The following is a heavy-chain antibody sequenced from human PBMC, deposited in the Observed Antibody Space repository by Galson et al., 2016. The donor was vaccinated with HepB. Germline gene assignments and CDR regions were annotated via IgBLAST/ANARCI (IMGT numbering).Heavy chain of an antibody. CDR1: GYIFTSYA. D-gene: IGHD3-10*01. CDR3: AKEGALLWFGEIFFDY. CDR2: INSDTGNT. J-gene: IGHJ4*02. V-gene: IGHV1-3*04. Sequence: VKVSCKASGYIFTSYAIHWVRQAPGQSLEWLGWINSDTGNTHYSRKFQGRVTITRDTSATTASLELSSLRSEDTAVYYCAKEGALLWFGEIFFDYWGQGTLGTVSS.